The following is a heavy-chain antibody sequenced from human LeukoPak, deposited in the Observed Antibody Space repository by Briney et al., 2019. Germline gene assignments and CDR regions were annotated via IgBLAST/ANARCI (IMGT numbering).Heavy chain of an antibody. CDR2: ISGSSGII. Sequence: PGRSLRLSCAASGFTFNTYTMNWVRQAPGKGLEWVSYISGSSGIIDYADSVKGRFTISRDNSKNTLYLQMNSLRAEDTAVYYCAKMKSGYDLYYFDYWGQGTLVTVSS. V-gene: IGHV3-23*01. CDR1: GFTFNTYT. CDR3: AKMKSGYDLYYFDY. D-gene: IGHD5-12*01. J-gene: IGHJ4*02.